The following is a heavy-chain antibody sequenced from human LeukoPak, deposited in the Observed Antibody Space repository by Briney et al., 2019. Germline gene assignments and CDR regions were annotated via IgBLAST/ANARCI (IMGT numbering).Heavy chain of an antibody. V-gene: IGHV3-7*01. CDR3: ARDAGHSGYDLLDY. Sequence: PGGPLRLSCADSGFTFSSYWMNWVRQAPGEGLEWVANIKHDGSEKYYADFVKGRFTISRDNAKNSLYLQMDSLRAEDTAVYYCARDAGHSGYDLLDYWGQGTLVTVSS. J-gene: IGHJ4*02. D-gene: IGHD5-12*01. CDR1: GFTFSSYW. CDR2: IKHDGSEK.